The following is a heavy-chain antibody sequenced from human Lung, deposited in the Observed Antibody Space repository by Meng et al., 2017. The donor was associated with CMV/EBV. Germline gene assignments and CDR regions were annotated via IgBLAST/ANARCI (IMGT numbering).Heavy chain of an antibody. CDR3: ARDIGGGSSSRYFDY. J-gene: IGHJ4*02. Sequence: GESXKISCAAFGFTFEDYGMSWVRQVPGKGLEWVSGVNWKGGSTGYVDSVKGRFTISRDNAENSLYLQMNNLRAEDTALYHCARDIGGGSSSRYFDYWGQGXLVTVSS. CDR1: GFTFEDYG. CDR2: VNWKGGST. V-gene: IGHV3-20*01. D-gene: IGHD1-26*01.